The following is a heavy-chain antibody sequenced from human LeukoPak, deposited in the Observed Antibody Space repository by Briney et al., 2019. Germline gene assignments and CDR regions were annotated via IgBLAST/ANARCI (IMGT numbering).Heavy chain of an antibody. CDR2: INHSGST. CDR3: ARAGSGTAMPTRGNRY. CDR1: GGSFSGYY. J-gene: IGHJ4*02. D-gene: IGHD5-18*01. V-gene: IGHV4-34*01. Sequence: PSETLSLTCAVYGGSFSGYYWSWIRQSPGKGLEWIGEINHSGSTKYNPSLKNRVTISVDTSKNQFSLKLSSVTAADTAVYYCARAGSGTAMPTRGNRYWGQGTLVTVSS.